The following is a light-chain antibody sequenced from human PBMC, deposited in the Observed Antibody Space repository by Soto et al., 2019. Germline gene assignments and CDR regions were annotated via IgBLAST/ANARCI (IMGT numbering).Light chain of an antibody. CDR2: DVS. Sequence: QSALTQPASVSGSPGQSITISCTGTSSDVGGYNYVSWYQQHPGKAPKLMIYDVSNRPSGVSNRFSGSKSGNTASLTISGLQAEDEDDYYCSSYTSSSTPMVFGTGTKVTVL. CDR3: SSYTSSSTPMV. J-gene: IGLJ1*01. CDR1: SSDVGGYNY. V-gene: IGLV2-14*01.